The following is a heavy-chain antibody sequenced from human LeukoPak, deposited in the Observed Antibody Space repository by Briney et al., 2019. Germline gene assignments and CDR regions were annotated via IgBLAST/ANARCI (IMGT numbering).Heavy chain of an antibody. V-gene: IGHV3-33*01. Sequence: QPGKSLRLSCAASGFIFNSFGMYWVRQAPGKGLEWVAFIWYDGSNKYYADSVRGRFTISRDNSKDTLYLQMNSLRAEDTAVYYCARDHRGGYYDSSSFFGGLDYWGQGTLVTVSS. CDR3: ARDHRGGYYDSSSFFGGLDY. CDR1: GFIFNSFG. D-gene: IGHD3-22*01. J-gene: IGHJ4*02. CDR2: IWYDGSNK.